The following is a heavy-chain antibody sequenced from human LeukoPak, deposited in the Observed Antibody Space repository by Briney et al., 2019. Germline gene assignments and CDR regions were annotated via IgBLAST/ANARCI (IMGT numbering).Heavy chain of an antibody. V-gene: IGHV4-59*01. Sequence: PSETLSLTCTVSGVSISSSYWTWIRQPPGKGLEWISYIFYSGSTNYNPSLKSRGTISVDTSRNQFSLKLTSVTAADTAIYCCARDVDGLGIDYWGQGALVTVSS. J-gene: IGHJ4*02. CDR3: ARDVDGLGIDY. D-gene: IGHD3/OR15-3a*01. CDR2: IFYSGST. CDR1: GVSISSSY.